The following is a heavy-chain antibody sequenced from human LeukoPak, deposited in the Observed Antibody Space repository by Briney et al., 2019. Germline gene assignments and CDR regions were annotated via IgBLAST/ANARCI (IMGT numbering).Heavy chain of an antibody. D-gene: IGHD6-6*01. CDR3: ARRGQLVAFWFDP. CDR1: GGSISSGGYY. V-gene: IGHV4-30-2*03. J-gene: IGHJ5*02. Sequence: SETLSLTCTVSGGSISSGGYYWSWIRQPPGKGLEWIGYIYHSGSTYYNPSPKSRVTISVDTSKNQFSLKLSSVTAADTAVYYCARRGQLVAFWFDPWGQGTLVTVSS. CDR2: IYHSGST.